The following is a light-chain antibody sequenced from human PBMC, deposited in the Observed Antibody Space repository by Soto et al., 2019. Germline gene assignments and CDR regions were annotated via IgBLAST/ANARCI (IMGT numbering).Light chain of an antibody. CDR3: CAAASNNEV. CDR2: KDS. CDR1: VLAKKH. J-gene: IGLJ2*01. Sequence: SYELTQPSSLSVSPGQTVRITCSGDVLAKKHARWYQQKPGQAPVLVIHKDSDRPSGIPERFSGSNSGTTVTLTIRGAQVEDESDYYCCAAASNNEVFGGGTKLTVL. V-gene: IGLV3-27*01.